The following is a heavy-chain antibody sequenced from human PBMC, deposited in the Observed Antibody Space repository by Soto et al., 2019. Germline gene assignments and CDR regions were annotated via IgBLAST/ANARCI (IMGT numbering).Heavy chain of an antibody. CDR1: GGSISSYY. CDR2: IYYSGST. V-gene: IGHV4-59*01. J-gene: IGHJ2*01. D-gene: IGHD2-15*01. CDR3: ARDRGGSDWYSDL. Sequence: QVQLQESGPGLVKPSETLSLTCTVSGGSISSYYWSWIRQPPGKGLEWIGSIYYSGSTKYNPSLESRVTISADTSKNQFSLKLSSVTAADTAVYYCARDRGGSDWYSDLWGRGTLVTVSS.